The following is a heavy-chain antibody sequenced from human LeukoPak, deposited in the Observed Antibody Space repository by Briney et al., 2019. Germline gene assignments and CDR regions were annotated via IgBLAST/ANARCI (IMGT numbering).Heavy chain of an antibody. CDR1: GFTFSSYG. CDR3: ASCSSLRYFQH. J-gene: IGHJ1*01. Sequence: GGSLRLSCAASGFTFSSYGMHWVRQAPGEGLEWVAFIRYGGSNKYYADSVKGRFTISRDNSKNTLYLQMNSLRAEDTAVYYCASCSSLRYFQHWGQGTLVTVSS. D-gene: IGHD2-2*01. CDR2: IRYGGSNK. V-gene: IGHV3-30*02.